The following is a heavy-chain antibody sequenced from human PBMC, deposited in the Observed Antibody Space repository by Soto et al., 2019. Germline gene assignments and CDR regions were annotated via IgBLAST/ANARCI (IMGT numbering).Heavy chain of an antibody. CDR2: IYYSWST. V-gene: IGHV4-39*01. CDR3: ARHSVANNGMDV. CDR1: GGSISSSSYY. D-gene: IGHD2-15*01. J-gene: IGHJ6*02. Sequence: ETLSLTGPVSGGSISSSSYYWGWIRQPPGKGLEWMGSIYYSWSTNYNPSLKSRVTISVDTSKNQFSLKLTSVTAADTAVYFCARHSVANNGMDVWGQGTTATV.